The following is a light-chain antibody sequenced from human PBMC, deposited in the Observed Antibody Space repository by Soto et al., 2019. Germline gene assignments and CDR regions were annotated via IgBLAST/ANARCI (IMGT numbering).Light chain of an antibody. CDR1: QSVSNNY. J-gene: IGKJ1*01. Sequence: EIALTQSPGALALSPGERATRFCRSSQSVSNNYLAWYQQKPGQAPRLLIYSASNRATGIPDRFSGSGSGTDFTLTISRLEPEDFAVYYCQQYGSSGTFGQGTKVDIK. V-gene: IGKV3-20*01. CDR2: SAS. CDR3: QQYGSSGT.